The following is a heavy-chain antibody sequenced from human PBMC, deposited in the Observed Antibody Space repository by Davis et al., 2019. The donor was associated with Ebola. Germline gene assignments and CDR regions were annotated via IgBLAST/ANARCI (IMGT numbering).Heavy chain of an antibody. V-gene: IGHV3-30-3*01. D-gene: IGHD2-2*01. CDR1: GFTFSSYA. J-gene: IGHJ6*03. CDR2: ISYDGSNK. CDR3: ARGVDCSGSTCRVYYYYYMDV. Sequence: GGSLRLSCAASGFTFSSYAMHWVRQAPGKGLEWVAVISYDGSNKYYADSVKGRFTISRDNSKNTLYLQMNSLRAEDTAVYYCARGVDCSGSTCRVYYYYYMDVWGKGTTVTVSS.